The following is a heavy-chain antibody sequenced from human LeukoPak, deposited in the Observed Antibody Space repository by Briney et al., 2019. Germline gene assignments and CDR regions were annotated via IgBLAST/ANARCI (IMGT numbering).Heavy chain of an antibody. CDR2: MSGSGGMT. CDR1: GFTFSSYE. D-gene: IGHD3-22*01. J-gene: IGHJ4*02. Sequence: GGSPRLSCAASGFTFSSYEMNWVRQAPGRGLEWVSAMSGSGGMTYYADSVKGRFSISRDNSKNTLHLQMNSLRAEDTAVYYCAKGAMPYYDGSGYNYFDYWGQGTPVTVSS. V-gene: IGHV3-23*01. CDR3: AKGAMPYYDGSGYNYFDY.